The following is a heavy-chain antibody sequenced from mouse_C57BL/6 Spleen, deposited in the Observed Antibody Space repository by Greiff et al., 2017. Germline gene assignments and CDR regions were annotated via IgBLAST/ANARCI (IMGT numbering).Heavy chain of an antibody. D-gene: IGHD2-3*01. CDR2: ISSGSSTI. J-gene: IGHJ2*01. Sequence: EVQLVESGGGLVKPGGSLKLSCAASGFTFSDYGMHWVRQAPEKGLEWVAYISSGSSTIYYADPVKGRFTISRDNAKNTLFLQMTSLRSEDTAMYYCARPGWLLPYFDDWGQGTTLTVSS. CDR1: GFTFSDYG. CDR3: ARPGWLLPYFDD. V-gene: IGHV5-17*01.